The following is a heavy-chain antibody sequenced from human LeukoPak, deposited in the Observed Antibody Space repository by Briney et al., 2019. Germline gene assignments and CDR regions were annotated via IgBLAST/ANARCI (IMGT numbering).Heavy chain of an antibody. J-gene: IGHJ4*02. Sequence: GGSLRLSCAASGFTFSNYAMSWVRQAPGKGLDWVSGISDGGVSTYHADSVMGRFTVSRDNSKNTLFLQMNSLRAEDTAVYYCAKKMGTIRGFDYWGQGTLVTVSS. V-gene: IGHV3-23*01. CDR2: ISDGGVST. CDR3: AKKMGTIRGFDY. D-gene: IGHD5-24*01. CDR1: GFTFSNYA.